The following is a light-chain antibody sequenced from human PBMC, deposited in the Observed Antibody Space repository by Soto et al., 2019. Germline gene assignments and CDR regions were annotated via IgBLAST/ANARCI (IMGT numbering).Light chain of an antibody. Sequence: QSALTQPASVSGSPGQSITISCTRSSTDFENYNLVSWYQHCPDKAPKLIIYEGTKRPSEISDRFSGSESDTTASLIISGLQPEDEADYYCSSYAGSSAHVVFGGGTKVTVL. CDR2: EGT. J-gene: IGLJ2*01. CDR1: STDFENYNL. CDR3: SSYAGSSAHVV. V-gene: IGLV2-23*01.